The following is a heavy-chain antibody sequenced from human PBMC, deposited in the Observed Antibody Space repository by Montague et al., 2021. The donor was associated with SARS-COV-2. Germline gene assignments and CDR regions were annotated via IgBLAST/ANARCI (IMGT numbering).Heavy chain of an antibody. CDR3: AREALTMIVVLMRGAFDI. CDR2: ISYDGSRK. Sequence: SLRLSCAASGFTFSSYAMHWVRQAPGKGLEWVAVISYDGSRKYYADSVKGRFTISRDNSKSTLYLQMNSLRAEDTAVYYCAREALTMIVVLMRGAFDIWGQGTMVSTSS. CDR1: GFTFSSYA. V-gene: IGHV3-30*04. J-gene: IGHJ3*02. D-gene: IGHD3-22*01.